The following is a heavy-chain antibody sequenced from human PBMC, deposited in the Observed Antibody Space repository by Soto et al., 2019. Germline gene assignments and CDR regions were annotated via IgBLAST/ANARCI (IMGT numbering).Heavy chain of an antibody. D-gene: IGHD4-4*01. CDR1: GFTFNSYA. V-gene: IGHV3-30-3*01. J-gene: IGHJ4*02. CDR3: ARKFRPDSNYGDYFDY. CDR2: ISKDGSNK. Sequence: QVQLVESGGGVVQPGRSLRLSCAASGFTFNSYAMHWVRQAPGKGLEWVAVISKDGSNKYYADSVKGRFTISRDNSKNTLYLQMSSLRAEDTAMYYCARKFRPDSNYGDYFDYWGQGTLVTVSS.